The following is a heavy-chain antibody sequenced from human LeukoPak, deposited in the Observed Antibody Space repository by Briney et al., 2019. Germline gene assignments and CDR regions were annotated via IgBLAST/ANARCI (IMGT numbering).Heavy chain of an antibody. Sequence: SETLSLTCAVYGGSFSGYYWSWIRQPPGKGLEWIGEINRSGSTNYNPSLKSRVTISVDTSKNQFSLKLSSVTAADTAVYYCARGRLTYYYGSGSYPARYYYGMDVWGQGTTVTVSS. CDR1: GGSFSGYY. CDR3: ARGRLTYYYGSGSYPARYYYGMDV. J-gene: IGHJ6*02. D-gene: IGHD3-10*01. V-gene: IGHV4-34*01. CDR2: INRSGST.